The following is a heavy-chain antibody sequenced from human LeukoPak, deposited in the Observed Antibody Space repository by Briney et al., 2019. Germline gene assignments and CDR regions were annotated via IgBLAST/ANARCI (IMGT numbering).Heavy chain of an antibody. D-gene: IGHD3-9*01. V-gene: IGHV1-46*01. CDR2: INPSGGST. J-gene: IGHJ4*02. CDR1: GYTFTSYY. Sequence: GASVKVSCKASGYTFTSYYMHWARQAPGQGLEWMGIINPSGGSTSYAQKFQGRVTMTRDTSTSTVYMELSSLRSEDTAVYYCAREPGAGYYDILTGYYDYWGQGTLVTVSS. CDR3: AREPGAGYYDILTGYYDY.